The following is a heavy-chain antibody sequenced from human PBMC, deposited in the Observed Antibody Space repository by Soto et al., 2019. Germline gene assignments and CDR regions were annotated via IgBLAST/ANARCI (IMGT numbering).Heavy chain of an antibody. J-gene: IGHJ4*02. Sequence: GGSLRLSCAASGFTFSSYGMHWVRQAPGKGLEWVAVIWYDGSNKYYADSVKGRFTISRDNSKNTLYLQMNSLRAEDTAVYYCARAHPSSQDNWNYFDYWGQGTLVTVSS. CDR1: GFTFSSYG. CDR3: ARAHPSSQDNWNYFDY. D-gene: IGHD1-20*01. CDR2: IWYDGSNK. V-gene: IGHV3-33*08.